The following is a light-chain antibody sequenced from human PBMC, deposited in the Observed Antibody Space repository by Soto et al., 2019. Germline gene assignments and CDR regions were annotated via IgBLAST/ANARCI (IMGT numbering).Light chain of an antibody. V-gene: IGKV1-16*02. CDR3: QQYVNYPYT. J-gene: IGKJ2*01. CDR1: QDIGIS. Sequence: DIQMTQSPSLLSASVGDSVTIICRASQDIGISLAWFQQKIGEAPRSLIYAASTLQSGVPSKFRGSGSGTDFTLTINTLQPEDFATYYGQQYVNYPYTCGQGSKLEIK. CDR2: AAS.